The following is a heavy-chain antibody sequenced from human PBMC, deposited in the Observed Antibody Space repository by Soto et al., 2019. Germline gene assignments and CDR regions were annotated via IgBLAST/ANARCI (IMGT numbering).Heavy chain of an antibody. CDR2: IYYSGST. CDR3: ARVNYDILTGYYWFDP. J-gene: IGHJ5*02. V-gene: IGHV4-30-4*01. D-gene: IGHD3-9*01. Sequence: SETLSLTCTVSGGSISIGDYYLSWIRQPPGKGLEWIGYIYYSGSTYYNPSLKSRVTISVDTSKNQFSLKLSSVTAADTAVYYCARVNYDILTGYYWFDPWGQGTLVTVSS. CDR1: GGSISIGDYY.